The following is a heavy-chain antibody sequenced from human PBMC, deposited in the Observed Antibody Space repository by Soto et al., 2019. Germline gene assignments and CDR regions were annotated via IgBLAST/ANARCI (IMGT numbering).Heavy chain of an antibody. CDR3: ARDGSGSTNYYFYYRDV. V-gene: IGHV1-46*03. Sequence: QVQLVQSGAEVKKPGASVKVSCKASGYTFTSYYLHWVRQAPGQGLEWMGIINPSGGITTYAQTFQGRVTMSRDTSTSTVNMELSSLRYEDTAVYYCARDGSGSTNYYFYYRDVWGKGTTVTVSS. D-gene: IGHD3-10*01. CDR2: INPSGGIT. J-gene: IGHJ6*03. CDR1: GYTFTSYY.